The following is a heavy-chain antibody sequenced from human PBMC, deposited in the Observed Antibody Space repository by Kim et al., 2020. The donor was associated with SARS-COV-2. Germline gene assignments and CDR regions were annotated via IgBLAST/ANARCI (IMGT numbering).Heavy chain of an antibody. D-gene: IGHD3-10*01. Sequence: TNYGQKFQGWVTMTRDTSISTAYMELSRLRSDDTAVYYCALLGVDYGMDVWGQGTTVTVSS. J-gene: IGHJ6*02. CDR3: ALLGVDYGMDV. CDR2: T. V-gene: IGHV1-2*04.